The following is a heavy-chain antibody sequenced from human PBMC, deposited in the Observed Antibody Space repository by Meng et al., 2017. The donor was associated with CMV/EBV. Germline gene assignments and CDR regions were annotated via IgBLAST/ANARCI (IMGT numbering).Heavy chain of an antibody. CDR3: ARVYCSGGSCYGNWFDP. D-gene: IGHD2-15*01. J-gene: IGHJ5*02. CDR1: GGSISSGDYY. Sequence: QVQLQASAPCLVKPSQTLSLTCTVSGGSISSGDYYWSWIRQPPGKGLEWIGYIYYSGSTYYNPSLKSRVTISVDTSKNQFSLKLSSVTAADTAVYYCARVYCSGGSCYGNWFDPWGQGTLVTVSS. CDR2: IYYSGST. V-gene: IGHV4-30-4*08.